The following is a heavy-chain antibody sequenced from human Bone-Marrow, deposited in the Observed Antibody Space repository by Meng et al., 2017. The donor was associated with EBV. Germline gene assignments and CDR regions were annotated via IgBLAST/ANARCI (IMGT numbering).Heavy chain of an antibody. V-gene: IGHV4-34*01. CDR1: GGSFSGYY. Sequence: WGAGLLKPAETLSLHCAVYGGSFSGYYWSWIRQPPGKGLEWIGEINHSGSTNYNPSLKSRVTISVDTSKNQFSLKLSSVTAADTAVYYCARGCSGGSCSPFDYWGQGTLVTVSS. CDR3: ARGCSGGSCSPFDY. J-gene: IGHJ4*02. D-gene: IGHD2-15*01. CDR2: INHSGST.